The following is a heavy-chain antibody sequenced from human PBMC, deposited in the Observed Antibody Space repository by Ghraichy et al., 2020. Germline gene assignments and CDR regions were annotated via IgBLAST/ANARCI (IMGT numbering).Heavy chain of an antibody. Sequence: SGPTLVKPTQTLTLTCTLSGLSINTSGVGVGWIRQPPGRAMEWLALIYWDDDKRHTPSLDNRVTIAKDTSKNQVVLTMTNLEAVDTATYYCALVAAVGTYFEYWGQGILVTVSS. CDR1: GLSINTSGVG. J-gene: IGHJ4*02. D-gene: IGHD1-7*01. V-gene: IGHV2-5*02. CDR2: IYWDDDK. CDR3: ALVAAVGTYFEY.